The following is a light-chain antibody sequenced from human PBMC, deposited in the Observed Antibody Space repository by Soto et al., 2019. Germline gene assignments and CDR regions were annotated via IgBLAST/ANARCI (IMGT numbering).Light chain of an antibody. CDR3: QQYGSSYT. Sequence: EIVLTQSPDTLSLSPGERATLSCRASQSVTNTNSAWYQQKPGQAPRLLIYYASSRATGIPDRFSGSGSGTDFTLTISRLEPEDFAVYYCQQYGSSYTFGQGTKLEIK. J-gene: IGKJ2*01. CDR2: YAS. CDR1: QSVTNTN. V-gene: IGKV3-20*01.